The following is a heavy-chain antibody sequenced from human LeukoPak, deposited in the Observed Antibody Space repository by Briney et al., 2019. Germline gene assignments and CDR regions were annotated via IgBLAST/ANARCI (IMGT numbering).Heavy chain of an antibody. J-gene: IGHJ4*02. CDR1: GGSISSYY. CDR3: ARDKDPYYDSSGHETPFDY. V-gene: IGHV4-59*12. Sequence: SETLSLTCILSGGSISSYYWSWIRQPPGKGLEWIGYIYYSGSTNYNPSLKSRVTISVDTSKNQFSLKLSSVTAADTAVYYCARDKDPYYDSSGHETPFDYWGQGTLVTVSS. D-gene: IGHD3-22*01. CDR2: IYYSGST.